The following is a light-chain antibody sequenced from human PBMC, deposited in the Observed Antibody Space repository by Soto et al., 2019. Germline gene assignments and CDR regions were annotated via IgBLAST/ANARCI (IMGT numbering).Light chain of an antibody. Sequence: EIVLTQSPGTLSLSPGERATLSCRASQSVSNSYLAWYQQKPGQAPRLLIYGASSRATGIPDRFSGSGSGTHFTLTISRLEPEDFAVYYCQQYGSSPRTFGQGTKVEIK. CDR2: GAS. V-gene: IGKV3-20*01. CDR3: QQYGSSPRT. CDR1: QSVSNSY. J-gene: IGKJ1*01.